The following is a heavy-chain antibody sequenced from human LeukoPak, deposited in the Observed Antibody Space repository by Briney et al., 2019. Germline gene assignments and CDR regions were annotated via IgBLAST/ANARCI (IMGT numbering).Heavy chain of an antibody. D-gene: IGHD3-10*01. CDR1: GFTFSSYA. CDR3: AKDYLDYYGSGSYPY. V-gene: IGHV3-23*01. Sequence: GGSLRLSCAASGFTFSSYAMSWVRQAPGKGLEWVSAISGSGGSTYYADSVKGRFTISRDNSKNTLYLQMNSLRAEDTAVYYCAKDYLDYYGSGSYPYWGQGTLVTVSS. CDR2: ISGSGGST. J-gene: IGHJ4*02.